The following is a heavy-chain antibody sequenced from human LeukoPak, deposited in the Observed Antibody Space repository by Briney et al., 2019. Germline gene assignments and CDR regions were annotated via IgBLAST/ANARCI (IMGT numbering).Heavy chain of an antibody. V-gene: IGHV1-18*04. J-gene: IGHJ6*04. Sequence: ASVKVSCKASGYTFTSYGISWVRQAPGQGLEWMGWISAYNGNTNYAQKLQGRVTMTTDTSTSTAYMELRSLRSDDTAVYYCARDEYCSSTSCYGPYGMTSGAKGPRSPSPQ. CDR1: GYTFTSYG. D-gene: IGHD2-2*01. CDR2: ISAYNGNT. CDR3: ARDEYCSSTSCYGPYGMTS.